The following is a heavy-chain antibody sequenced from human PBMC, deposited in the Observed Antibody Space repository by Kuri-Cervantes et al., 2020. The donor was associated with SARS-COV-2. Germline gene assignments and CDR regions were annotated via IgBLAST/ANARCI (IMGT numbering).Heavy chain of an antibody. CDR1: GFTFSSYG. J-gene: IGHJ3*02. Sequence: GESLKISCAASGFTFSSYGMHWVRQAPGKGLEWVAVIWYDGSNKYYADSVKGRFTISRDNSKNTLYLQMNSLRAEDTAVYYCARGRITMIVPDAFDIWGQGTTVTVSS. CDR2: IWYDGSNK. D-gene: IGHD3-22*01. CDR3: ARGRITMIVPDAFDI. V-gene: IGHV3-33*01.